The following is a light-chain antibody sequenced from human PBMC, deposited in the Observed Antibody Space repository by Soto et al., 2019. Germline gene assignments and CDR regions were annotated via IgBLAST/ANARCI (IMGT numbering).Light chain of an antibody. Sequence: DIVMTQSPDSLAVSLGERATINCKSSQSVLSRSNNKNFLAWYQQKPRQPPKLLVYWASTRESGVPDRFSGSGSGTGFTLTISSLQAEDVAVYYCQQHHSIPRTFGQGTKVEIK. V-gene: IGKV4-1*01. CDR3: QQHHSIPRT. CDR2: WAS. J-gene: IGKJ1*01. CDR1: QSVLSRSNNKNF.